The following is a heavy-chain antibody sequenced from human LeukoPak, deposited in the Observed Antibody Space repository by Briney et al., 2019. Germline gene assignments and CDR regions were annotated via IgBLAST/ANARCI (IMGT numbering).Heavy chain of an antibody. J-gene: IGHJ4*02. Sequence: GSLRLSCAASGFTFSSYAMSWVRQAPGKGLEWVSVISGSGASTYYADSVKGRFTISRDNSKNTLYLQMNSLRAEDTAVYYCARVNGVYAIRGGFDYWGQGTLVTVSS. CDR2: ISGSGAST. D-gene: IGHD2-8*01. CDR3: ARVNGVYAIRGGFDY. V-gene: IGHV3-23*01. CDR1: GFTFSSYA.